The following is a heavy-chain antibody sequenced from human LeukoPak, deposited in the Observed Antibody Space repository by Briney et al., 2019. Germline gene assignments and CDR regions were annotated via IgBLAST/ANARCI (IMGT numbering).Heavy chain of an antibody. CDR1: GGSISSGDYY. D-gene: IGHD2-2*01. J-gene: IGHJ4*02. CDR3: ASIPGEGTAAATGY. Sequence: SETLSLTCTVSGGSISSGDYYWSWIRQHPGKGLEWIGYIYYSGSTYYNPSLKSRVTISVDTSKNQFSLKLSSVTAADTAVYYCASIPGEGTAAATGYWGQGTLVTVSS. V-gene: IGHV4-31*03. CDR2: IYYSGST.